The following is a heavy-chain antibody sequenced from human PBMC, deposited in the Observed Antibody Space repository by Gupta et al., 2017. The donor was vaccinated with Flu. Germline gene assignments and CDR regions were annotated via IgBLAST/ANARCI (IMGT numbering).Heavy chain of an antibody. D-gene: IGHD4-17*01. CDR1: GFTFSSYE. CDR3: ARDRPDKYGDSYYFDY. J-gene: IGHJ4*02. V-gene: IGHV3-48*03. CDR2: ISSSGSTI. Sequence: EVQLVESGGGLVQPGGSLRLSCAASGFTFSSYEMNWVRQAPGKGLEWVSYISSSGSTIYYADSVKGRFTISRDNAKNSLYLQMNSLRAEDTAVYYCARDRPDKYGDSYYFDYWGQGTLVTVSS.